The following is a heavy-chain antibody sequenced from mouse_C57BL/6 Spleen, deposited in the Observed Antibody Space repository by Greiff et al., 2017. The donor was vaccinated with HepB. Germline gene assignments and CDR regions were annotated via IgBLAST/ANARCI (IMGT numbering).Heavy chain of an antibody. CDR1: GFTFSDYG. CDR3: ARAYYYGSSYHYYAMDY. D-gene: IGHD1-1*01. J-gene: IGHJ4*01. V-gene: IGHV5-17*01. CDR2: ISSGSSTI. Sequence: EVMLVESGGGLVKPGGSLKLSCAASGFTFSDYGMHWVRQAPEKGLEWVAYISSGSSTIYYADTVKGRFTISRDNAKNTLFLQMTSLRSEDTAMYYCARAYYYGSSYHYYAMDYWGQGTSVTVSS.